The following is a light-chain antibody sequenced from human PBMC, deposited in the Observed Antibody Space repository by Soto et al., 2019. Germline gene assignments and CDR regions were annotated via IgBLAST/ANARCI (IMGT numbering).Light chain of an antibody. V-gene: IGKV3-11*01. J-gene: IGKJ5*01. Sequence: EIVLTQSPATLSLSPGERATLSCRASQSVRSYLAWYQQKPGQTPRLLIYDASNRATGIPARFSGSGSGTDFTLTISTLDPEDFAVYYCQQRNNWPPITFGQGTRLEI. CDR1: QSVRSY. CDR2: DAS. CDR3: QQRNNWPPIT.